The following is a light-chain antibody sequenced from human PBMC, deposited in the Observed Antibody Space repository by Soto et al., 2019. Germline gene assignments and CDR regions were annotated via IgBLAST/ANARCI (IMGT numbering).Light chain of an antibody. Sequence: QSVLTRPRSVSGSPGQSVTISCTGTSNDVGGSDSVSWYQHHPGEAPKLIMYDVTKRPSGVPDRFSASKSGNTASLTISRLQAEDETDYYCLSYAGNYIYVFGTGTKVTVL. V-gene: IGLV2-11*01. J-gene: IGLJ1*01. CDR2: DVT. CDR3: LSYAGNYIYV. CDR1: SNDVGGSDS.